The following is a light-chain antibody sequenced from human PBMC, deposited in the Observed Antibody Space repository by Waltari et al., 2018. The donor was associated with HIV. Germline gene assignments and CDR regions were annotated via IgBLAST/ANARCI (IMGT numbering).Light chain of an antibody. CDR2: SND. J-gene: IGLJ2*01. V-gene: IGLV1-44*01. CDR1: RSNIGSKT. CDR3: AAWDVSLNGLV. Sequence: QSVLTQPPSASGTPGQRVTISCSGSRSNIGSKTVNWYQQLPGTAPKLLIYSNDQRPSGGLDRFSGSKSGTSASLAISGLQSEDEAGYYCAAWDVSLNGLVFGGGTKLTVL.